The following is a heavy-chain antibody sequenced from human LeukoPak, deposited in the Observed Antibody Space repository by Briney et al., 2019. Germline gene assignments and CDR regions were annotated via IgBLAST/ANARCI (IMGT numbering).Heavy chain of an antibody. D-gene: IGHD7-27*01. Sequence: GGSLRLSCAASGFTFSSYGMHWVRQAPGKGLEWVAFIRYDGSNKYYADSVKGRFTISRDNSKNTLYLQMNSLRAEDTAVYYCARQRMANWGLAYYYYYMDVWGKGTTVTISS. CDR1: GFTFSSYG. V-gene: IGHV3-30*02. CDR2: IRYDGSNK. CDR3: ARQRMANWGLAYYYYYMDV. J-gene: IGHJ6*03.